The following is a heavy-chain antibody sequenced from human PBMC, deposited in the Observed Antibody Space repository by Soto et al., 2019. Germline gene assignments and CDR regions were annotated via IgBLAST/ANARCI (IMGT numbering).Heavy chain of an antibody. D-gene: IGHD1-26*01. J-gene: IGHJ4*02. V-gene: IGHV4-31*03. Sequence: QVQLQESGPGLVKPSQTLSLTCFVSGGSINSGGYYWSWIRQHPETGLEWIGYIYYSGTTYYNPSPTSRVTISVDSSKWQLSLKLTSVAAADSAVYYCERASGGAHCFDYWGQGTLVTVSS. CDR1: GGSINSGGYY. CDR2: IYYSGTT. CDR3: ERASGGAHCFDY.